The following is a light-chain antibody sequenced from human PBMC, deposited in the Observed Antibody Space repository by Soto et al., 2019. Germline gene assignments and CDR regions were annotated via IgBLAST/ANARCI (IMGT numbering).Light chain of an antibody. CDR1: TSNIGAGYE. CDR3: QSYDSSLSGYV. Sequence: QSVLTQPPSVSGAPGQMVTISCTGSTSNIGAGYEVHWYQQLPGTAPELLIYGNTNRPSGFPDRFSGSKSGTAASLAITGLQAEDEADYCCQSYDSSLSGYVFGTGTKVTVL. J-gene: IGLJ1*01. CDR2: GNT. V-gene: IGLV1-40*01.